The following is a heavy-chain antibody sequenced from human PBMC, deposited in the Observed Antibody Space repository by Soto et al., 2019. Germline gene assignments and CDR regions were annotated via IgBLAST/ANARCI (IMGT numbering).Heavy chain of an antibody. D-gene: IGHD1-26*01. CDR2: IRPKAYGGTT. CDR1: GFTLGAHG. V-gene: IGHV3-49*03. Sequence: GGSLRLSCAASGFTLGAHGMSWFRQAPGNGLEWVGFIRPKAYGGTTEYAASVEGRFIISRDDSKSIAYLQMNSLKTEDTAVYYCSRTGSGSYPSAFDYWGQGTLVTVS. J-gene: IGHJ4*02. CDR3: SRTGSGSYPSAFDY.